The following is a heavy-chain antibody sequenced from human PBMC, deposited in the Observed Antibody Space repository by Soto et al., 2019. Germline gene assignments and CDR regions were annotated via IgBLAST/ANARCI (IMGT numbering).Heavy chain of an antibody. Sequence: SGPTLVNPTQTLTLTFTFSGFSLSTSGVGVGWIRQPPGKALEWLALIYWNDDKRYSPSLKSRLTITKDTSKNQVVLTMTNMDPVDTATYYCAHRHIVATIRKSAAAGTFFDYWGQGTLVTVSS. CDR1: GFSLSTSGVG. D-gene: IGHD5-12*01. J-gene: IGHJ4*02. CDR2: IYWNDDK. CDR3: AHRHIVATIRKSAAAGTFFDY. V-gene: IGHV2-5*01.